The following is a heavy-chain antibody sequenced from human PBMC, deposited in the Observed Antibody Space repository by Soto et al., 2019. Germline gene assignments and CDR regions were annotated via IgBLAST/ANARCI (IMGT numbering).Heavy chain of an antibody. CDR3: ARGLCSDGSCYSGNFQP. Sequence: QVQLVQSGAEVKKPGASVKVSCKASGYTFTSYVISWVRQAPGQGLEWMGWISAYNGNTNYPQKLQGRVTMTTDTSTSAVYMQLWSLKSDDTAVYYSARGLCSDGSCYSGNFQPWGKGTLDTVSS. J-gene: IGHJ1*01. V-gene: IGHV1-18*01. D-gene: IGHD2-15*01. CDR1: GYTFTSYV. CDR2: ISAYNGNT.